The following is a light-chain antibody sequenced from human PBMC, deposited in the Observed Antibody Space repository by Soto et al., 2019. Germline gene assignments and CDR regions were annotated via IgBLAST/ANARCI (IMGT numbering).Light chain of an antibody. V-gene: IGKV3-11*01. Sequence: EIVLTQSPATLSLSPGERATLSCRASQSVSSSLAWYQQKPGQAPRLLIYDASNRATGIPDRFSGSGSGTYFTLTLSSLEPEDFAVYYCQQRGNWPTYTFGQGTKLEIK. CDR1: QSVSSS. CDR2: DAS. J-gene: IGKJ2*01. CDR3: QQRGNWPTYT.